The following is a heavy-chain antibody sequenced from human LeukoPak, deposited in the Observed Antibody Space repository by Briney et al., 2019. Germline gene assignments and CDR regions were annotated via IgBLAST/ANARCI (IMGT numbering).Heavy chain of an antibody. CDR2: FNPNSGGT. J-gene: IGHJ4*02. CDR1: GYTFTGYY. Sequence: ASVKVSCKASGYTFTGYYMHWVRQAPGQGLEWMGRFNPNSGGTNYAQKFQGRVTMTRYTSISTAYMDLSRLRSDDTAVYYCARDLEPERTYYDFCSGYYMDYWGQGTLVTVSS. CDR3: ARDLEPERTYYDFCSGYYMDY. D-gene: IGHD3-3*01. V-gene: IGHV1-2*06.